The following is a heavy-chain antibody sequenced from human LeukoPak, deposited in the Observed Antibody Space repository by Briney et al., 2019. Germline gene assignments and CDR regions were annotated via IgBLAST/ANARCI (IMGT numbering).Heavy chain of an antibody. J-gene: IGHJ5*02. Sequence: SETLSLTCTVSGGSISSYYWSWIRQPPGKGLEWIGYIYYSGSTNYNPSLKSRVTISVDTSKSQFSLKLSSVTAADTAVYYCARHLGVVPAAMKFDPWGQGTLVTVSS. CDR3: ARHLGVVPAAMKFDP. D-gene: IGHD2-2*01. CDR1: GGSISSYY. V-gene: IGHV4-59*08. CDR2: IYYSGST.